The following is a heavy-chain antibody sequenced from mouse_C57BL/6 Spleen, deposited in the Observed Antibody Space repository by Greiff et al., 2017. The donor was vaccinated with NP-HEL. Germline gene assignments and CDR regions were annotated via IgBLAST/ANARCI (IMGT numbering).Heavy chain of an antibody. CDR1: GFNIKDYY. V-gene: IGHV14-2*01. Sequence: EVQLQESGAELVKPGASVKLSCTASGFNIKDYYMHWVKQRTEQGLEWIGRLDPEDGETKYAPNFQGKAPITADTSSNTDYLQLSSLTSEDTAVYYCARHYGSSYVWYCDVWGTGTTVTVSS. J-gene: IGHJ1*03. D-gene: IGHD1-1*01. CDR2: LDPEDGET. CDR3: ARHYGSSYVWYCDV.